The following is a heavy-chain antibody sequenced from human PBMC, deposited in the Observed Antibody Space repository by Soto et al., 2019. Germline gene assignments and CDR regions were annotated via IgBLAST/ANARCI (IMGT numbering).Heavy chain of an antibody. Sequence: PSETPSLTCAVSGDSIGSSNWWSWVRQPPGKGLEWIGEIYHSGSTNYNPSLKSRVTISADKSKNQFSLNLNSVTAADTAVYYCARHSGSYFRDYWGQGTLVTVAS. CDR1: GDSIGSSNW. V-gene: IGHV4-4*02. J-gene: IGHJ4*02. CDR2: IYHSGST. CDR3: ARHSGSYFRDY. D-gene: IGHD1-26*01.